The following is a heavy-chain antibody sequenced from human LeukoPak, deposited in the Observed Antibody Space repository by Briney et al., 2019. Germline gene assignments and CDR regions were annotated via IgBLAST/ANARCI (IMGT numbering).Heavy chain of an antibody. Sequence: GSLRLSCTASGFTFGDYGMRWFRQAPGKGLEWIGEINHSGSTNYNPSPKSRVTISLDTSKNQFSLKLSSVTAADTAVYFCARGASVFFEVGAPPVWGQGTLVTVSS. J-gene: IGHJ4*02. CDR2: INHSGST. CDR1: GFTFGDYG. CDR3: ARGASVFFEVGAPPV. D-gene: IGHD1-26*01. V-gene: IGHV4-34*01.